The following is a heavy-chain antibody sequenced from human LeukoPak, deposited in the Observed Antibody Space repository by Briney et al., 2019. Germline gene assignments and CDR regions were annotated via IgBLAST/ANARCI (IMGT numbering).Heavy chain of an antibody. CDR3: ATWLVDAFDI. J-gene: IGHJ3*02. Sequence: GGSLRLSCAASGFTFSSYAMSWVRQAPGKGLEWVSAVSGSGGSTYYADSVKGRFTISRDNSKNTLYLQINSLRAEDTAVYYCATWLVDAFDIWGQGKMVTVSS. V-gene: IGHV3-23*01. CDR1: GFTFSSYA. D-gene: IGHD6-19*01. CDR2: VSGSGGST.